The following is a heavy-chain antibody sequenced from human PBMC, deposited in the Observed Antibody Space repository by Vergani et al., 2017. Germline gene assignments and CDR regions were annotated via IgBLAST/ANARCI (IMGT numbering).Heavy chain of an antibody. CDR1: GFTFSNAW. D-gene: IGHD3-3*01. V-gene: IGHV3-15*01. CDR3: TTDRGYYDFWSGHKRLDY. J-gene: IGHJ4*02. CDR2: IKSKTDGGTT. Sequence: EVQLVESGGGLVKPGGSLRLSCAASGFTFSNAWMSWVRQAPGKGLEWVGRIKSKTDGGTTDYAAPVKGRFTISRDDSKNTLYLQMNSRKTEDTAVYYCTTDRGYYDFWSGHKRLDYWGQGTLVTVSS.